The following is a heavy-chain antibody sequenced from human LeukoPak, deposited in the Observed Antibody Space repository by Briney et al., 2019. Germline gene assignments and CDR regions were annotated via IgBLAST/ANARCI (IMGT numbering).Heavy chain of an antibody. Sequence: TSETLSLTCTVSGGSISSGDYYWSWIRQPPGKGLEWIGYIYYSGSTYYNPSLKSRVTISVDTSKNQFSLKLSSVTAADTAVYYCARAPYCSSTSYYWEFDYWGQGTLVTVSS. V-gene: IGHV4-30-4*08. J-gene: IGHJ4*02. CDR3: ARAPYCSSTSYYWEFDY. CDR1: GGSISSGDYY. CDR2: IYYSGST. D-gene: IGHD2-2*01.